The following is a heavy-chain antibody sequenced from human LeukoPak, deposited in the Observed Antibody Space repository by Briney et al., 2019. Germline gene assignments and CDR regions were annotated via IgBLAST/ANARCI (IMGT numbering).Heavy chain of an antibody. J-gene: IGHJ4*02. CDR3: ARGFWYDTSAFSG. D-gene: IGHD3-22*01. Sequence: SETLSLTCAVYGGSFSGYYWSWIRQPPGKGLEWIGEINHCGSTNYNPSLKSRVTISLDTSKNQFSLKLSSVTAADTAVYYCARGFWYDTSAFSGWGQGTLVTVSS. CDR1: GGSFSGYY. V-gene: IGHV4-34*01. CDR2: INHCGST.